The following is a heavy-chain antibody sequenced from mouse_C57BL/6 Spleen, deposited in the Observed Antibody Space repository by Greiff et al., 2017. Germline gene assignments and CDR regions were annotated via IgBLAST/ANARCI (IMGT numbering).Heavy chain of an antibody. J-gene: IGHJ4*01. Sequence: EVKLMESGGGLVQPGGSLSLSCAASGFTFTDYYMSWVRQPPGKALEWLGFIRNKANGYTTEYSASVKGRFTISRDNSQSILYLQMNALRAEDSATYYCARYRDYGSKRYYAMDYWGQGTSVTVSS. D-gene: IGHD1-1*01. CDR2: IRNKANGYTT. CDR1: GFTFTDYY. V-gene: IGHV7-3*01. CDR3: ARYRDYGSKRYYAMDY.